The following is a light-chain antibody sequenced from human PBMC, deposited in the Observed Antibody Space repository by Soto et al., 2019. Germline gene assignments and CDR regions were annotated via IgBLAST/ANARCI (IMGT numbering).Light chain of an antibody. CDR1: SSNIGSNY. V-gene: IGLV1-47*01. CDR3: ASWDDSLSGRM. CDR2: RNN. J-gene: IGLJ3*02. Sequence: QSVLTQPPSASGTPGQRVTISCSGSSSNIGSNYVYWYQQLPGTAPKPLMYRNNERPSGVPDRFSGSKSGTSASLVISGLRSEDEADYYCASWDDSLSGRMFGGGTKLTVL.